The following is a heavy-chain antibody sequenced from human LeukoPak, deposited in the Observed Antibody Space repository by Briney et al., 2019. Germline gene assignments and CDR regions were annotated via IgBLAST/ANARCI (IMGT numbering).Heavy chain of an antibody. CDR2: IYYSGST. CDR1: GGSISSYY. J-gene: IGHJ1*01. D-gene: IGHD4-17*01. Sequence: SETLSLTCTVSGGSISSYYWTWIRQPPGKGLEWIGYIYYSGSTNYNPSLKSRVTISVDTSKNQFSLKLSSVTAADTAVYYCARVYGDYSGAEYFQHWGQGTLVTVSS. V-gene: IGHV4-59*12. CDR3: ARVYGDYSGAEYFQH.